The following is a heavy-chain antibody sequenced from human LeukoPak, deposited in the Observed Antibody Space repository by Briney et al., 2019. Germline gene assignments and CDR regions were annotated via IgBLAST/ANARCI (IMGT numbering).Heavy chain of an antibody. V-gene: IGHV4-4*07. CDR1: GGSISSYY. Sequence: SETLSLTCTVSGGSISSYYWSWIRQPAGKGLEWIGRIYTSGSTNHNPSLKSRVTMSVDTSKNQFSLKLSSVTAADTAVYYCARMNQWFSGGGGAFDIWGQGTMVTVSS. CDR3: ARMNQWFSGGGGAFDI. J-gene: IGHJ3*02. D-gene: IGHD3-22*01. CDR2: IYTSGST.